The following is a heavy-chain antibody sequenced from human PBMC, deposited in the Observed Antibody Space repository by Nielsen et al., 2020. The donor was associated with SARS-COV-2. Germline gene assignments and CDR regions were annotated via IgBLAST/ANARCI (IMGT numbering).Heavy chain of an antibody. Sequence: GESLKISCVASGFTFSSYAMHWVRQAPGKGLEWVGNIKQDGSEKYYGDSVKGRFTISRDNAKNSLYLHMNSLRVEDTAVYYCVRDSSIVSLSGYPVDWGQGTLVTVSS. D-gene: IGHD3-9*01. V-gene: IGHV3-7*01. CDR1: GFTFSSYA. CDR3: VRDSSIVSLSGYPVD. J-gene: IGHJ4*02. CDR2: IKQDGSEK.